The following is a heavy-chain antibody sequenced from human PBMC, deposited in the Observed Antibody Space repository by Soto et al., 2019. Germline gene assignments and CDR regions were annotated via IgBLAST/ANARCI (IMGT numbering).Heavy chain of an antibody. Sequence: LRLSCVASVLTVSHNYMAWVRQAPEMGLEWVSILYTEGTTYYADSVKGRFTISRDSSKNTLFLQMDSLRAEDTAVYYCVRPRPSGENYGMDVWGQGTTVTVSS. J-gene: IGHJ6*02. CDR1: VLTVSHNY. CDR3: VRPRPSGENYGMDV. V-gene: IGHV3-53*01. CDR2: LYTEGTT. D-gene: IGHD3-16*01.